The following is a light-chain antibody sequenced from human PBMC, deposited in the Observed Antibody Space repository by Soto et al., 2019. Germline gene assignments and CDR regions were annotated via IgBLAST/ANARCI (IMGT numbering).Light chain of an antibody. CDR2: EDN. V-gene: IGLV2-23*01. Sequence: QSALTQPASVSGSPGQSIAISCTGTSSDVGRYNLVSWYQQYPGTAPKLMIYEDNKRPSGVSNRFSGSKSGNTASLTFSGLQAEDEAGYYCCSYAGSDSYVFGTGTKLTVL. J-gene: IGLJ1*01. CDR1: SSDVGRYNL. CDR3: CSYAGSDSYV.